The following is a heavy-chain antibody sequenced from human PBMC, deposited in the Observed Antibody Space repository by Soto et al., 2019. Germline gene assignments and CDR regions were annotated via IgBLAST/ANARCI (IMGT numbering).Heavy chain of an antibody. CDR3: AGSGYSGYDLFYYYGMDV. J-gene: IGHJ6*02. Sequence: SETLPLTCTVSGGSISSDRWSWIRQPPGKGLEWIGYIYYSGSTNYNPSLKSRVTISVDTSKNQFSLKLSSVTAADTAVYYCAGSGYSGYDLFYYYGMDVWGQGTTVTVS. CDR1: GGSISSDR. CDR2: IYYSGST. V-gene: IGHV4-59*01. D-gene: IGHD5-12*01.